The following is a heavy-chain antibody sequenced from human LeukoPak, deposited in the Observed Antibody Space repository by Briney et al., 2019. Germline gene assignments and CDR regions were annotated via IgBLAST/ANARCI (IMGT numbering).Heavy chain of an antibody. CDR2: IKQDGNEK. CDR3: ARGRSSFYYYYYGMDV. V-gene: IGHV3-7*03. D-gene: IGHD6-6*01. CDR1: EFTFSSYW. J-gene: IGHJ6*02. Sequence: GGSLRLSCAASEFTFSSYWMSWVRQAPGKGLEWVANIKQDGNEKYYVDSVKGRFTISRDSAENSLYLQMNSLRAEDTAVYFCARGRSSFYYYYYGMDVWGRGTTVTVSS.